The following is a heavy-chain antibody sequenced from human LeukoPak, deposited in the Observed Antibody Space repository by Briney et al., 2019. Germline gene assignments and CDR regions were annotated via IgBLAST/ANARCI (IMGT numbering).Heavy chain of an antibody. D-gene: IGHD6-13*01. V-gene: IGHV3-66*01. J-gene: IGHJ4*02. Sequence: QPGRSLRLSCAASGFTFSSNAMHWVRQAPGKGLEWVSVIYSGGSTYYADSVKGRFTISRDNSKNTLYLQMNSLRAEDTAVYYCARIGRSIAAANDYWGQGTLVTVSS. CDR2: IYSGGST. CDR1: GFTFSSNA. CDR3: ARIGRSIAAANDY.